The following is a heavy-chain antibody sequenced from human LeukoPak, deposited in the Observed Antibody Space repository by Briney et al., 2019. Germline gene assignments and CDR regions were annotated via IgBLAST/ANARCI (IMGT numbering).Heavy chain of an antibody. CDR1: GYTFTGYY. V-gene: IGHV1-2*02. CDR2: INPNSGGT. J-gene: IGHJ5*02. Sequence: ASVKVSCEASGYTFTGYYMHWVRQAPGQGLEWMGWINPNSGGTNYAQKFQGRVTMTRDTSISTAYMELSRLRSDDTAVYYCARDLVAAAGTSWFDPWGQGTLVTVSS. CDR3: ARDLVAAAGTSWFDP. D-gene: IGHD6-13*01.